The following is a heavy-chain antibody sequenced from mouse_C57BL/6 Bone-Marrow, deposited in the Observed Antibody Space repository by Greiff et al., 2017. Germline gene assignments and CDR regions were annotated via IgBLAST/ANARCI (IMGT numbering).Heavy chain of an antibody. D-gene: IGHD4-1*02. J-gene: IGHJ1*03. V-gene: IGHV2-2*01. CDR3: ATPTGTGYWYFDV. CDR2: IWSGGST. Sequence: VQGVESGPGLVQPSQSLSITCTVSGFSFTSYGVHWVRQSPGKGLEWLGVIWSGGSTDYNAAFISRLSISKDNSKSQVVFKMNSLQADDTAIYYCATPTGTGYWYFDVWGTGTTVTVSS. CDR1: GFSFTSYG.